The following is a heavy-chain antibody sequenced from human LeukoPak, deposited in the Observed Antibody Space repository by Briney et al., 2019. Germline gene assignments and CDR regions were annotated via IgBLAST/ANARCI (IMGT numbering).Heavy chain of an antibody. CDR2: IIPIFSTS. CDR1: GGTFSSYA. Sequence: ASVKVSCKASGGTFSSYAINWVRQAPGQGLEWMGGIIPIFSTSNYAQKLQGRVTMTTDTSTSTAYMELRSLRSDDTAVYYCAREPTSSGWYPHYYYYMDVWGKGTTVTISS. D-gene: IGHD6-19*01. V-gene: IGHV1-69*05. CDR3: AREPTSSGWYPHYYYYMDV. J-gene: IGHJ6*03.